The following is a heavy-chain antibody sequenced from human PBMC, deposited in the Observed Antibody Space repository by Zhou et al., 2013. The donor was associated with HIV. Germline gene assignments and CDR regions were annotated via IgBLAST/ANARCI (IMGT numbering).Heavy chain of an antibody. V-gene: IGHV1-2*02. CDR3: ARPLRSGYDLSGWFDP. CDR2: INPNSGGT. CDR1: GYTFLNCP. Sequence: QVQLLQSGAQVKKTGASMRISCKTSGYTFLNCPINWVRQAPGQGLEWMGWINPNSGGTNYAQKFQGRVTMTRDTSISTAYMELSRLRSDDTAVYYCARPLRSGYDLSGWFDPWGQGTLVTVSS. J-gene: IGHJ5*02. D-gene: IGHD5-12*01.